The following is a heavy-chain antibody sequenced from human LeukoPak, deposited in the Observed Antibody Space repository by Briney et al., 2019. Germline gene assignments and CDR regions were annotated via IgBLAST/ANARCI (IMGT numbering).Heavy chain of an antibody. Sequence: PGGSLRLSCAASGFTFSSYAMHWVRQAPGKGLEWVAVISYDGSNKYYADSVKGRFTISRDNSKNTLYLQMNSLRAADTAVYYCARGGLRYFDWLSLPGSTDYYYYMDVWGKGTTVTVSS. CDR3: ARGGLRYFDWLSLPGSTDYYYYMDV. J-gene: IGHJ6*03. V-gene: IGHV3-30*04. D-gene: IGHD3-9*01. CDR2: ISYDGSNK. CDR1: GFTFSSYA.